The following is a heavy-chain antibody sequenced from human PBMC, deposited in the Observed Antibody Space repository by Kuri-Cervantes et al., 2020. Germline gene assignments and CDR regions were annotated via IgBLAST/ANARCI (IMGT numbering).Heavy chain of an antibody. CDR1: GFTFSSYG. D-gene: IGHD1-26*01. Sequence: GESLKISCAAPGFTFSSYGMHWVRQAPGKGLEWVAVISYDGSNKYYADSVKGRFTISRDNSKNTLYLQMNSLRAEDTAVYYCAKDWELSYWGQGTLVTVSS. J-gene: IGHJ4*02. V-gene: IGHV3-30*18. CDR2: ISYDGSNK. CDR3: AKDWELSY.